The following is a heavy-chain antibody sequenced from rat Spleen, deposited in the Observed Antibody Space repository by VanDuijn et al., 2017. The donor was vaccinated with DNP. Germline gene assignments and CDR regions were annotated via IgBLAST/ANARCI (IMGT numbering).Heavy chain of an antibody. D-gene: IGHD4-3*01. CDR3: ARWNSGHFDF. Sequence: EVQLVESGGGLVQPGRSLKLSCVASGFTFSNFWMYWIRQAPGKGLEWVASITNSGGSTYYRDSVKGRFTISRDNAKSNLYLQKNSLRSEDMATYYCARWNSGHFDFWGQGVMVPVSS. V-gene: IGHV5-31*01. CDR2: ITNSGGST. CDR1: GFTFSNFW. J-gene: IGHJ2*01.